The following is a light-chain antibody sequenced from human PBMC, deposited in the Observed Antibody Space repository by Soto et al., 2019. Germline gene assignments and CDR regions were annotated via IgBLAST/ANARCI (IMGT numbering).Light chain of an antibody. J-gene: IGLJ2*01. CDR3: SSYGGSNNLV. V-gene: IGLV2-8*01. CDR1: SSDIGTYTY. CDR2: EVS. Sequence: QSALTQPASVSGSPGQSVTISCTGTSSDIGTYTYVSWYQQHPGKVPRLMIYEVSHRPSGVPDRFSGSKSGNTASLTVSGLQAEDEGDYYCSSYGGSNNLVFGGGTKVTVL.